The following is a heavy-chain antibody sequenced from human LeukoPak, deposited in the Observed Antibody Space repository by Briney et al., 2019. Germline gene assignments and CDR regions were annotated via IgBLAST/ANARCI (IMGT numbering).Heavy chain of an antibody. CDR2: ISYGGSNK. D-gene: IGHD6-19*01. CDR1: GFTFSSYA. J-gene: IGHJ2*01. CDR3: AKASSGWYHWYFDL. V-gene: IGHV3-30-3*01. Sequence: PGGSLRLSCAASGFTFSSYAMHWVRQAPGKGLEWVAVISYGGSNKYYADSVKGRFTISRDNSKNSLYLQMNSLRAEDTALYYCAKASSGWYHWYFDLWGRGTLVTVSS.